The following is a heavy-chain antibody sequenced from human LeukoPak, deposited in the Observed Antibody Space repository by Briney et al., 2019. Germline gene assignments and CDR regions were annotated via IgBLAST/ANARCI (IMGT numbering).Heavy chain of an antibody. CDR2: ISGSGGST. Sequence: PGGTLRLSCAASGFSFSTYVMSWVRQAPGKGLEWVSAISGSGGSTYYADSVKGRFTISRDNSKNTLYLQMNSLRAEDTAVYYCAKALRSGYRPDYWGQGTLVTVSS. D-gene: IGHD3-22*01. CDR3: AKALRSGYRPDY. V-gene: IGHV3-23*01. J-gene: IGHJ4*02. CDR1: GFSFSTYV.